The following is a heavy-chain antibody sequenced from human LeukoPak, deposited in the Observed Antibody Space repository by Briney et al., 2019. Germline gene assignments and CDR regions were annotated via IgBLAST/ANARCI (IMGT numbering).Heavy chain of an antibody. Sequence: PAGSLTLSCAASGFTFSSNWMTWVRHPPGKGQEWVANIRQDGNERYFWDSVQGRFTISRDNAKNSLYLQMNDLRAADAGVYYCTRDTGGGGRYPDYWGQGTLVTVSS. D-gene: IGHD3-16*02. CDR3: TRDTGGGGRYPDY. CDR2: IRQDGNER. V-gene: IGHV3-7*03. J-gene: IGHJ4*02. CDR1: GFTFSSNW.